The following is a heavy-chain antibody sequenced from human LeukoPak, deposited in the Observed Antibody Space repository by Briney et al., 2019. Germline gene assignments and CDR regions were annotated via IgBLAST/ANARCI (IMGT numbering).Heavy chain of an antibody. CDR3: ARGGASSLPFDF. D-gene: IGHD6-6*01. J-gene: IGHJ4*02. Sequence: PSETLSLTCTVSGASISTYYWSWIPQPPGKGLEWIGWIGNIYDSESTNYNPSLSSRVTISVDTSKNQFSLKLSSVIAADTAVYYCARGGASSLPFDFWGQGTLVTVSS. CDR2: IYDSEST. V-gene: IGHV4-59*01. CDR1: GASISTYY.